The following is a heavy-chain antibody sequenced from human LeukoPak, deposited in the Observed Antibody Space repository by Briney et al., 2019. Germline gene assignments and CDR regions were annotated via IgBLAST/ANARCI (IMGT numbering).Heavy chain of an antibody. CDR1: GFTFSNAW. CDR3: TTVGFYYDSSPSGN. D-gene: IGHD3-22*01. CDR2: IKSKTDGGTT. V-gene: IGHV3-15*01. J-gene: IGHJ4*02. Sequence: GGSLRLSCAASGFTFSNAWMSWVRQAPGEGLEWVGRIKSKTDGGTTVYAAPVKGRFIISRDDSKNTLYLQINSLKTEDTAVYYCTTVGFYYDSSPSGNWGQGTLVTVSS.